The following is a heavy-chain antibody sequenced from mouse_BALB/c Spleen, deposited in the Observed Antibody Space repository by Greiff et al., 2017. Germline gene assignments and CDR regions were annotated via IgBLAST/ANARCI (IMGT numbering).Heavy chain of an antibody. D-gene: IGHD3-3*01. CDR2: IYPGDGDT. Sequence: QVQLQQSGAELARPGASVKLSCKASGYTFTSYWMQWVNQRPGQGLEWIGAIYPGDGDTRYTQKFKGKATLTADKSSSTAYMQLSSLASEDSAVYYCARCGLGQGDYWGQGTTLTVSS. CDR1: GYTFTSYW. V-gene: IGHV1-87*01. CDR3: ARCGLGQGDY. J-gene: IGHJ2*01.